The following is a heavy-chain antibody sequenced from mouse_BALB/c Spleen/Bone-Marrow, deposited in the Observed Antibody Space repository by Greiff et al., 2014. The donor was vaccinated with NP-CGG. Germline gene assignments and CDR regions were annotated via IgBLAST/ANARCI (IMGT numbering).Heavy chain of an antibody. CDR3: ARHPYYGNYPAWFAY. CDR1: GFAFSSYD. Sequence: VQLKESGGGLVKPGGSLKLSCAASGFAFSSYDMSWVRQTPEKRPEWVATISSGGSYTYYPDSVKGRFTISRDNARNTLYLQMSSLRSEDTALYYCARHPYYGNYPAWFAYWGQGTLVTVSA. CDR2: ISSGGSYT. J-gene: IGHJ3*01. V-gene: IGHV5-9*02. D-gene: IGHD2-10*01.